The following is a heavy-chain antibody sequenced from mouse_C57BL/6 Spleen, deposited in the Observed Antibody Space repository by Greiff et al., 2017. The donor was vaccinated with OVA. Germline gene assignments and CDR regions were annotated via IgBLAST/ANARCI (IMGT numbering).Heavy chain of an antibody. CDR2: ISSGSSTI. J-gene: IGHJ1*03. CDR3: ARPVNFYWYFDV. D-gene: IGHD2-13*01. CDR1: GFTFSDYG. Sequence: EVMLVESGGGLVKPGGSLKLSCAASGFTFSDYGMHWVRQAPEKGLEWVAYISSGSSTIYYADTVKGRFTISRDNAKNTLFLQITSLRSEDTAMYYCARPVNFYWYFDVWGTGTTVTVSS. V-gene: IGHV5-17*01.